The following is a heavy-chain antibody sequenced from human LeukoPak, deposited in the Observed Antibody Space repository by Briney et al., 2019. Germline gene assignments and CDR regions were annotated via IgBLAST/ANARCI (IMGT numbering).Heavy chain of an antibody. CDR2: INPNSGGT. Sequence: ASVKVSCKASGYTFTSYYMHWVRQAPGQGLEWMGRINPNSGGTNYAQKFQGRVTMTRDTSISTAYMELSRLRSDGTAVYYCARGRITMVRGVIISYYMDVWGKGTTVTVSS. D-gene: IGHD3-10*01. J-gene: IGHJ6*03. CDR1: GYTFTSYY. CDR3: ARGRITMVRGVIISYYMDV. V-gene: IGHV1-2*06.